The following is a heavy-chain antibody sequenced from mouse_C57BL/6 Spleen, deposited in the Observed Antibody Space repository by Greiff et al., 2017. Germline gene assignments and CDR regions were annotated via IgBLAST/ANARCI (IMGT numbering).Heavy chain of an antibody. CDR2: IYPGSGST. D-gene: IGHD2-4*01. J-gene: IGHJ2*01. CDR3: AGYDYDVYYLDY. V-gene: IGHV1-55*01. CDR1: GYTFTSYW. Sequence: QVQLQQPGAELVKPGASVKMSCKASGYTFTSYWITWVKQRPGQGLEWIGDIYPGSGSTNYNEKFKSKATLTVDTSSSTAYMQLSSLTSEDSAVYYCAGYDYDVYYLDYWGQGTTLTVSS.